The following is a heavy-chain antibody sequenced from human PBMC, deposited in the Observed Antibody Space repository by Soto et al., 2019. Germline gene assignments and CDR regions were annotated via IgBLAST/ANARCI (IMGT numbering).Heavy chain of an antibody. Sequence: GFLRLCCGASGFTFSSYAMGLVRQAPGKGLEWVSAISGSGGSTYYADSVKGRFTISRDNSKNTLYLQMNSLRAEDTAVYYCAKAQSGSSYVLFDYWGQGTLVTVSS. CDR3: AKAQSGSSYVLFDY. CDR1: GFTFSSYA. CDR2: ISGSGGST. D-gene: IGHD3-22*01. J-gene: IGHJ4*02. V-gene: IGHV3-23*01.